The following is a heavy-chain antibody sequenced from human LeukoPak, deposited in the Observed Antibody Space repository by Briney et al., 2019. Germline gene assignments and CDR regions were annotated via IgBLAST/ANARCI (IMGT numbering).Heavy chain of an antibody. V-gene: IGHV3-30*18. CDR1: GFTFSSYG. CDR3: AKDQGGSGLLSMDV. D-gene: IGHD3-10*01. Sequence: PGRSLRLSCAASGFTFSSYGMHWVRQAPGKGLEWVAVISYDGSNKYYADSVKGRFTISRDNSKNTLYLQMNSLRAEDTAVYYCAKDQGGSGLLSMDVWGQGTTVTVSS. CDR2: ISYDGSNK. J-gene: IGHJ6*02.